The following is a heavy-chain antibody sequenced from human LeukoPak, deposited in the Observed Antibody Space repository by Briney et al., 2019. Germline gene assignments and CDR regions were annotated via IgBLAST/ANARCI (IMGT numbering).Heavy chain of an antibody. Sequence: GGSLRLSCVASGFTFSNYAMNLVRQAPGKGLEWVSVSGSGGDTYYVDSVKGRFTISRDNSKNTLYLQMNSLRAEDTAVYYCAKAPGATYRTYYFDYSGQGTLVTVSS. CDR2: SGSGGDT. V-gene: IGHV3-23*01. CDR1: GFTFSNYA. D-gene: IGHD4/OR15-4a*01. CDR3: AKAPGATYRTYYFDY. J-gene: IGHJ4*02.